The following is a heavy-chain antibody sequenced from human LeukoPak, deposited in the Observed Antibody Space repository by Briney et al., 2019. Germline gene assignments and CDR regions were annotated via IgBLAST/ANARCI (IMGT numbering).Heavy chain of an antibody. D-gene: IGHD3-3*01. J-gene: IGHJ4*02. Sequence: GGSLRLSCAASGFTFSSYAMSWVRQAPGKGLEWVSAISGSGGSTYYADSVKGRFTISRDNSKNTLYLQMNSLRAEDTAVYYCARDPGDFWSGYTDNFDYWGQGTLVTVSS. V-gene: IGHV3-23*01. CDR1: GFTFSSYA. CDR2: ISGSGGST. CDR3: ARDPGDFWSGYTDNFDY.